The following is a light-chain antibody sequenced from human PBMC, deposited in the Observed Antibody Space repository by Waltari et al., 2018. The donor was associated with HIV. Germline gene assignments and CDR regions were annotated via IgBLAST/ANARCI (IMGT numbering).Light chain of an antibody. CDR1: NIGPYS. J-gene: IGLJ2*01. CDR3: QVWDRSYKEAV. CDR2: DDN. V-gene: IGLV3-21*02. Sequence: SYVFTLAPSVSVSPGQTAPMSCGNIGPYSVTWYRQKPGRAPVLFVSDDNERFSGTPARMSGANSGSRATLTISNVEAGDEAVYYCQVWDRSYKEAVFGGGT.